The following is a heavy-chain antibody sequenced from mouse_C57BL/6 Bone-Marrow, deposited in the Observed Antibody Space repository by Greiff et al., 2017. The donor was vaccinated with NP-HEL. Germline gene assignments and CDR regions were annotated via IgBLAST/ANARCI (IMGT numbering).Heavy chain of an antibody. V-gene: IGHV1-82*01. J-gene: IGHJ2*01. CDR2: IYPGDGDT. CDR1: GYAFSSSW. Sequence: VQLQQSGPELVKPGASVKISCKASGYAFSSSWMNWVKQRPGKGLEWIGRIYPGDGDTNYNGKFKGKATLTADKSSSTAYMQLSSLTSEDSAVYFCAYYSNYWDYWGQGTTLTVSS. D-gene: IGHD2-5*01. CDR3: AYYSNYWDY.